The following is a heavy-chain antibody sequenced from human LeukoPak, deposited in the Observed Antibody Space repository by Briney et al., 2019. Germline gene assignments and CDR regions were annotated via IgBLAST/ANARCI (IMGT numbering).Heavy chain of an antibody. V-gene: IGHV3-48*03. D-gene: IGHD3-10*02. J-gene: IGHJ6*04. CDR2: ISSSGSTI. Sequence: GGSLRLSCVASGFTFSSYEVNWVRQAPGKGLEWVSYISSSGSTIYYADSVKGRFTISRDNAKNSLYLQMNSLRAEDTAVYYCAELGITMIGGVWGKGTTVTISS. CDR1: GFTFSSYE. CDR3: AELGITMIGGV.